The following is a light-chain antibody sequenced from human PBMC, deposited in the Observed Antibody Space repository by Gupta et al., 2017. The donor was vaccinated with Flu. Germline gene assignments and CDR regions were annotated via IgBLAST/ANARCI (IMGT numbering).Light chain of an antibody. CDR2: QDY. CDR1: KLGDKY. V-gene: IGLV3-1*01. CDR3: QAWDTISVV. J-gene: IGLJ2*01. Sequence: YPGQTASITCSGDKLGDKYVCWYQQKPGQSPALVLYQDYKRSSGIPERFSGSSSGNTATLTIGGTQAMDEADYYCQAWDTISVVFGGGTKLTVL.